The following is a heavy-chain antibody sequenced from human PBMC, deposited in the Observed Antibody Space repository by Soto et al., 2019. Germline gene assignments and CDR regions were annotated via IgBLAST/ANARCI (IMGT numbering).Heavy chain of an antibody. CDR3: ARGLAYDRPITVAEPFDS. CDR2: ISHSGSR. CDR1: GGSFSGYF. V-gene: IGHV4-34*01. J-gene: IGHJ4*02. D-gene: IGHD6-19*01. Sequence: ASATLSLTCVVSGGSFSGYFWTWIRPSPGRGLEWIGEISHSGSRNYNPAFQSRVIISVNSSKNHVSLKLSSVTAADSATYFCARGLAYDRPITVAEPFDSWGQGTLVTVA.